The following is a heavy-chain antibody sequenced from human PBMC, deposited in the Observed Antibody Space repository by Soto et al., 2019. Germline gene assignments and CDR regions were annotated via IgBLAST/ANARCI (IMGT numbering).Heavy chain of an antibody. CDR3: ARSRGRYYRGNGYFDY. CDR2: INPNSGGT. D-gene: IGHD1-26*01. V-gene: IGHV1-2*04. J-gene: IGHJ4*02. Sequence: DLVNVSFKTSGYAISGDHMHLVRKATGQGLEWMGWINPNSGGTNYAQKFQGWVTMTRGTSISTAYMELSRLRSDDTAVYYCARSRGRYYRGNGYFDYWGQGTMVTGSS. CDR1: GYAISGDH.